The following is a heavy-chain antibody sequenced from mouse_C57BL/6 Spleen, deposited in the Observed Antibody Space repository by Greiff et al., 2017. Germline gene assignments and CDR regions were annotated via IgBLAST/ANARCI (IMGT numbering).Heavy chain of an antibody. J-gene: IGHJ4*01. CDR2: IWRGGST. V-gene: IGHV2-5*01. Sequence: VQLQQSGPGLVQPSQSLSITCTVSGFSLTSYGVHWVRQSPGKGLEWLGVIWRGGSTDYNAAFMSRLSITKDNSKSQVFFIINSLQSYYSSIYYGAKHLMDYWGPGTSATVSS. CDR1: GFSLTSYG. CDR3: AKHLMDY.